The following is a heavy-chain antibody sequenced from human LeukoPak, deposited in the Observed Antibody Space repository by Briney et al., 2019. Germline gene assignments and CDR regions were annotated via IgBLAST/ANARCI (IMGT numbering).Heavy chain of an antibody. CDR1: GFTVSSNY. Sequence: GVSLRLSCAASGFTVSSNYMSWVRQAPGKGLEWVSVIYSGGSTYYADSVKGRFTMSRDNSKNTAFLQMSGLRSEDTAVYFCAQDIPIEQVPGLGPGSWGRGTLVTVSS. CDR3: AQDIPIEQVPGLGPGS. V-gene: IGHV3-66*02. J-gene: IGHJ4*02. D-gene: IGHD2-15*01. CDR2: IYSGGST.